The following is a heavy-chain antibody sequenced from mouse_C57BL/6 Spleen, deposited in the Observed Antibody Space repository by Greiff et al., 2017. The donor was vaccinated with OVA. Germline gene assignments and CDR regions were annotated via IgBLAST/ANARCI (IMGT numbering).Heavy chain of an antibody. J-gene: IGHJ4*01. CDR2: IDPSDSYT. V-gene: IGHV1-69*01. CDR1: GYTFTSYW. D-gene: IGHD2-1*01. Sequence: QVHVKQSGAELVMPGASVKLSCKASGYTFTSYWMHWVKQRPGQGLEWIGEIDPSDSYTNYNQKFKGKSTLTVDKSSSTAYMQLSSLTSEDSAVYYCARREIYYGNYEDAMDYWGQGTSVTVSS. CDR3: ARREIYYGNYEDAMDY.